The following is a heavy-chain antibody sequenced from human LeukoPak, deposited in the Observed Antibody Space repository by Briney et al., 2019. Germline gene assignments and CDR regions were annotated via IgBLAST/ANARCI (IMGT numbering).Heavy chain of an antibody. J-gene: IGHJ3*02. Sequence: GGSLRLYCAASGFTFDDHAMYWVRQAPGKGLEWVSGINWDGSRIGYADAVKGRFTISRDSAKNSLYLQMNSLRTEDTALYYCARASYYYDTSGLGAFDIWGQGTLVTVSS. V-gene: IGHV3-9*01. D-gene: IGHD3-22*01. CDR1: GFTFDDHA. CDR3: ARASYYYDTSGLGAFDI. CDR2: INWDGSRI.